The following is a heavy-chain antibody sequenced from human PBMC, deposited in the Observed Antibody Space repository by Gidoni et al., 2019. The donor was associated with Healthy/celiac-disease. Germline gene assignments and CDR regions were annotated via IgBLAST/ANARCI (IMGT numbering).Heavy chain of an antibody. CDR2: ISWDGGST. V-gene: IGHV3-43*01. J-gene: IGHJ4*02. D-gene: IGHD6-25*01. Sequence: EVQLVESGGVVVQPGGSLRLSCAASGFTFADYTMHWVRQAPGKGLEWVSLISWDGGSTYYADSVKGRFTISRDNSKNSLYLQMNSLRTEDTALYYCAKGLRRGPHAAAFDYWGQGTLVTVSS. CDR3: AKGLRRGPHAAAFDY. CDR1: GFTFADYT.